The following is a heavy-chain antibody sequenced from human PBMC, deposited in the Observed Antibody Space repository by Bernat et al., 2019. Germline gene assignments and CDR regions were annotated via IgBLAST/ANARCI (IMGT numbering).Heavy chain of an antibody. CDR3: ARELNGGLEY. J-gene: IGHJ4*02. V-gene: IGHV3-30*02. D-gene: IGHD1-1*01. Sequence: QVQLVESGAGVVQPRVSLRLSCAASGFTFSTYGMHWVRQAPGKGLEWVAFIRFDGSNQYYADSVKGRFTVSRDNSKNTLFLQMNRVRPGDTAMYYCARELNGGLEYWCQGTLVSVCS. CDR2: IRFDGSNQ. CDR1: GFTFSTYG.